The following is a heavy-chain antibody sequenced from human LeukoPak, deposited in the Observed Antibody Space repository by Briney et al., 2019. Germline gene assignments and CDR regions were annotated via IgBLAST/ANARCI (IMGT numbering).Heavy chain of an antibody. D-gene: IGHD3-16*01. CDR3: ARRGIWDLQIGNWFDP. CDR1: GDSITTNSYW. J-gene: IGHJ5*02. CDR2: IYSSGNS. V-gene: IGHV4-39*01. Sequence: SETLSLTCSISGDSITTNSYWWGWIRQSPGKGLEWIGSIYSSGNSYYNPSLKTRAPISPDTSKNQYSLRLTSVTAAGTAIYYCARRGIWDLQIGNWFDPWGQGILVIVSS.